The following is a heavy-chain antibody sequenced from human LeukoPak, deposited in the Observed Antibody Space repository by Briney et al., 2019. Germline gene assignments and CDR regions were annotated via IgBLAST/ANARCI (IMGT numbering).Heavy chain of an antibody. CDR3: ARDLGYSGIYFSDY. CDR2: IYHSGST. D-gene: IGHD1-26*01. V-gene: IGHV4-38-2*02. J-gene: IGHJ4*02. CDR1: DYSISSGYY. Sequence: TSETLSLTCTVSDYSISSGYYWGWIRQPPGKGLEWIGSIYHSGSTYYNPSLKSRVTISVDTSKNQFSLNLSSVTAADTAVYYCARDLGYSGIYFSDYWGQGTLVTVSS.